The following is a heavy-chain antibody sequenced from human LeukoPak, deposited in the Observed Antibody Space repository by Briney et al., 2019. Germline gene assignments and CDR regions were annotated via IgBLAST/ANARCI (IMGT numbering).Heavy chain of an antibody. CDR2: INPNSGGT. D-gene: IGHD6-13*01. J-gene: IGHJ5*02. V-gene: IGHV1-2*02. CDR1: GYTFTGYY. CDR3: ARDLKQQLVPFDP. Sequence: WASVKVSCKASGYTFTGYYIHWVRQAPGQGLEWMGWINPNSGGTNYAQKFQGRVTMTRDTSISTAYMELSRLRSDDTAVYYCARDLKQQLVPFDPWGQGTLVAVSS.